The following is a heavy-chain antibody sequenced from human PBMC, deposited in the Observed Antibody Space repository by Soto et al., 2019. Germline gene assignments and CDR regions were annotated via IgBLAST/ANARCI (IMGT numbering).Heavy chain of an antibody. J-gene: IGHJ3*02. CDR3: LREVSGCSSHGSFDI. Sequence: GGSLRLSCAASGFTFSNSAMNWVRQAPGKGLEWVSLISNNGGSASHADSVQGRFTISRDNSINTLYLQMNSLSAEDTAIYYFLREVSGCSSHGSFDIWGRGTTVTVSS. CDR1: GFTFSNSA. CDR2: ISNNGGSA. D-gene: IGHD6-19*01. V-gene: IGHV3-23*01.